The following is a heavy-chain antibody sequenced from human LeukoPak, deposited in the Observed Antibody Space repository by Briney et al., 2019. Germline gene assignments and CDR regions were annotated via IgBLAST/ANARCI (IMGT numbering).Heavy chain of an antibody. CDR3: ARDLCSGGSCYSGVDY. Sequence: PGGSLRLSCAASGFTFSSYGMHWVRQAPGKGLEWVAVIWYDGSNKYYADSVKGRFTISRDNSKNTLYLQMNSLRAEGTAVYYCARDLCSGGSCYSGVDYWGQGTLVTVSS. CDR1: GFTFSSYG. V-gene: IGHV3-33*01. J-gene: IGHJ4*02. D-gene: IGHD2-15*01. CDR2: IWYDGSNK.